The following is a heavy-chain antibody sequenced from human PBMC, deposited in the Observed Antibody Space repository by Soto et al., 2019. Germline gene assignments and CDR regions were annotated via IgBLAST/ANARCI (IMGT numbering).Heavy chain of an antibody. CDR3: SRDGHPIAARPHWFDP. Sequence: EVPLVESGGGLVQPAGSLRLSCAASGFTFSSYSMNWVRQAPGTGLEWVSYISSSSSTIYYADSVKGRFTISRDNAKNSLYLQMNRLRDEDTDVYYCSRDGHPIAARPHWFDPWGQGTLVTVSS. CDR1: GFTFSSYS. J-gene: IGHJ5*02. V-gene: IGHV3-48*02. D-gene: IGHD6-6*01. CDR2: ISSSSSTI.